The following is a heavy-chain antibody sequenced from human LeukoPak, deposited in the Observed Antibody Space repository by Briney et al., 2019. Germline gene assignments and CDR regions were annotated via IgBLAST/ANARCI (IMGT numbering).Heavy chain of an antibody. V-gene: IGHV1-2*06. CDR3: ARGPEYYFDY. CDR2: INPNSGDT. J-gene: IGHJ4*02. Sequence: ASVKVSCKASGYTFTGYFIHWVRQAPGQGLEWMGRINPNSGDTKSAQKFRGRVTMTRDTSISTAYMELSRLRSDDTALYYCARGPEYYFDYWGLGTLVTVSS. CDR1: GYTFTGYF.